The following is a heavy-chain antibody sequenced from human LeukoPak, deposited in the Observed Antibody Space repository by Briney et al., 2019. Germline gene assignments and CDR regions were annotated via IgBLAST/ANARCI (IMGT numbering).Heavy chain of an antibody. J-gene: IGHJ3*01. V-gene: IGHV3-23*01. CDR1: GFMFEIHA. CDR3: AKDRRILWFGDLRDAFDV. CDR2: ISGSGGTT. Sequence: GGSLRLSCATSGFMFEIHAMHWVRQAPGKGLEWVSAISGSGGTTSNADSVKGRFTISRDNSKKTLYLQMNSLRAEDTAVYYCAKDRRILWFGDLRDAFDVWGQGTMVTVSS. D-gene: IGHD3-10*01.